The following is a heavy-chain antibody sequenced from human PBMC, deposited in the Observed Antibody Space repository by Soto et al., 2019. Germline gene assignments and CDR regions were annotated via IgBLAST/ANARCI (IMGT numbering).Heavy chain of an antibody. V-gene: IGHV3-30-3*01. CDR1: GFTFSSYA. CDR2: ISYDGSNK. J-gene: IGHJ6*02. D-gene: IGHD3-10*01. CDR3: ARDQMVRGLYYYYGMDV. Sequence: QVQLVESGGGVVQPGRSLRLSCAASGFTFSSYAMHWVRQAPGKGLEWVAVISYDGSNKYYADSVKGRFTISRDNSKNTLYLQMNSLRAEDTAVYYCARDQMVRGLYYYYGMDVWGQGTTVTVSS.